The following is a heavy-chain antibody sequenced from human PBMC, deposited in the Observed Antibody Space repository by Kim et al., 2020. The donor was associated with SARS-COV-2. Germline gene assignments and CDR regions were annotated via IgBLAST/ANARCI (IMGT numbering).Heavy chain of an antibody. V-gene: IGHV4-31*02. CDR3: ARDRRQGGSSPYYYGMDV. J-gene: IGHJ6*02. D-gene: IGHD6-6*01. Sequence: KRRVTISVDPSKNQFSLKLSSVTAADTAVYYCARDRRQGGSSPYYYGMDVWGQGTTVTVSS.